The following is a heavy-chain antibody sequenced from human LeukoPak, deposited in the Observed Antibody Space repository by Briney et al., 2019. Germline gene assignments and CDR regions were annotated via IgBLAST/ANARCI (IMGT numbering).Heavy chain of an antibody. V-gene: IGHV3-30*04. D-gene: IGHD1-1*01. CDR2: ISYDGSNK. J-gene: IGHJ4*02. Sequence: PGRSLRLSCAASGFTFSSYAMHWVRQAPGKGPEWVAVISYDGSNKYYADSVKGRFTISRDNSKNTLYLQMNSLRVEDTAVYYCARDVSGIGLDYWGQGTLVTVSS. CDR1: GFTFSSYA. CDR3: ARDVSGIGLDY.